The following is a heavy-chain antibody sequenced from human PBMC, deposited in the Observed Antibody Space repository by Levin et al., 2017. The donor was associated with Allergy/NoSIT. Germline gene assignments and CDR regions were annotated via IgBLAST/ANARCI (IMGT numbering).Heavy chain of an antibody. D-gene: IGHD1-26*01. CDR3: VKGDSGSYHYDAFDI. CDR1: GFTFSSYA. J-gene: IGHJ3*02. V-gene: IGHV3-64D*06. CDR2: ISSNGGST. Sequence: GGSLRLSCSASGFTFSSYAIHWVRQAPGKGLEYVSAISSNGGSTYYADSVKGRFTISRDNSKNTLYLQMSSLRAEDTAVYYCVKGDSGSYHYDAFDIWGQGTMVTVSS.